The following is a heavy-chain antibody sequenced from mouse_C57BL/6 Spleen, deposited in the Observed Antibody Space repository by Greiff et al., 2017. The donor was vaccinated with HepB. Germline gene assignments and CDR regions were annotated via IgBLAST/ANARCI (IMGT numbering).Heavy chain of an antibody. V-gene: IGHV14-2*01. CDR2: IDPEDGET. CDR1: GFNIKDYY. Sequence: EVMLVESGAELVKPGASVKLSCTASGFNIKDYYMHWVKQRTEQGLEWIGRIDPEDGETKYAPKFQGKATITADTSSNTAYLQLSSLTSEDTAVYYCARKGLITTVSYAMDYWGQGTSVTVSS. J-gene: IGHJ4*01. CDR3: ARKGLITTVSYAMDY. D-gene: IGHD1-1*01.